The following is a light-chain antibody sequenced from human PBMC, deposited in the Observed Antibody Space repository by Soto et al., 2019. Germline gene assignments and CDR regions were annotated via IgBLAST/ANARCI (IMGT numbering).Light chain of an antibody. J-gene: IGLJ3*02. CDR1: SSDVGGYNY. CDR2: EVT. V-gene: IGLV2-8*01. Sequence: QSALTQPPSASGSPGQSVTISCTGTSSDVGGYNYVSWYQQHPGKAPKLMIYEVTKRPSGVPDRFSGSKSGNTASLTVSGLQAEDEADYYCSSYACNHVRVFGGGTKLTVL. CDR3: SSYACNHVRV.